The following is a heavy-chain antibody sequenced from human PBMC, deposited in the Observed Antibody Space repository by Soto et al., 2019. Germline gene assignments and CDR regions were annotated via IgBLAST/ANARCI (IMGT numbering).Heavy chain of an antibody. Sequence: GASVKVSCKASGYTFTSYAMHWVRQAPGQRLEWMGWINAVFGKTNYAQKFRGRVTITRDKSTSTAYMELSSLRSEDTAVYYCATLGSIAAAVRYYYGMDVWGQGTTVTVSS. CDR1: GYTFTSYA. CDR3: ATLGSIAAAVRYYYGMDV. CDR2: INAVFGKT. J-gene: IGHJ6*02. V-gene: IGHV1-3*01. D-gene: IGHD6-13*01.